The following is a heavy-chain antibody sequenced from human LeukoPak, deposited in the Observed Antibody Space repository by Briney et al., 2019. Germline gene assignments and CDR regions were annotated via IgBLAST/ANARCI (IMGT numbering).Heavy chain of an antibody. D-gene: IGHD1-26*01. CDR2: TNRGGDT. J-gene: IGHJ4*02. Sequence: SETLSLTCAVYGGSFSGYYWTWIRQSPGKGLEWIGETNRGGDTNYNPSLKSRVTISVDTSKTQFSLKLSSVTAADTAVYYCARGLGSGSYFFNWGQGTLVTVSS. CDR1: GGSFSGYY. CDR3: ARGLGSGSYFFN. V-gene: IGHV4-34*01.